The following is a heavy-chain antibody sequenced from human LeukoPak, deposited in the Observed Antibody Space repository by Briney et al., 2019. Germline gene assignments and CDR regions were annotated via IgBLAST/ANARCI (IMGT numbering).Heavy chain of an antibody. CDR3: ARGPTAGY. Sequence: KPSETLSLTCTVSGGSISSYYWSWIRQPPGKGLEWIGYIYYSGSTNYNPSLKSRVTISVDTSKNQFSLKLSSVTAADTAVYYCARGPTAGYWGQGTLVTVSS. D-gene: IGHD2-2*01. J-gene: IGHJ4*02. CDR1: GGSISSYY. CDR2: IYYSGST. V-gene: IGHV4-59*01.